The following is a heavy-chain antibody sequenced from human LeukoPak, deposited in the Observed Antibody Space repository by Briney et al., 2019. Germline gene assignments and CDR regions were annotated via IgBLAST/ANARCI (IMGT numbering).Heavy chain of an antibody. CDR2: IIPIFGTA. D-gene: IGHD3-16*01. CDR1: GYTFTSYA. CDR3: ASYTRWGGIYYYYYYMDV. V-gene: IGHV1-69*05. J-gene: IGHJ6*03. Sequence: SVKVSCKASGYTFTSYAISRVRQAPGQGLEWMGGIIPIFGTANYAQKFQGRVTITTDESTSTAYMELSSLRSEDTAVYYCASYTRWGGIYYYYYYMDVWGKGTTVTVSS.